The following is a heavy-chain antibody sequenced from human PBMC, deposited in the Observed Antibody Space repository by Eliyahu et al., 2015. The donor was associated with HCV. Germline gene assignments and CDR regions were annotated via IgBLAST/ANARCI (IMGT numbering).Heavy chain of an antibody. Sequence: EVQLVESGGGLVQPGGSLKLSCAASGFTFSGSAMHWVRQASGKELEWVGRIRSKANSYATAYAASVKGRFTISRDDSKNTAYLQMNSLKTEDTAVYYCTRKDDVDIVATIGDDYWGQGTLVTVSS. J-gene: IGHJ4*02. D-gene: IGHD5-12*01. CDR1: GFTFSGSA. V-gene: IGHV3-73*02. CDR2: IRSKANSYAT. CDR3: TRKDDVDIVATIGDDY.